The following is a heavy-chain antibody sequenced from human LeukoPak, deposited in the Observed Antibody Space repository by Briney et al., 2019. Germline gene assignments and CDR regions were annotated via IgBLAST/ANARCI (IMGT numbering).Heavy chain of an antibody. D-gene: IGHD6-6*01. CDR3: ARELVPGTYFDY. V-gene: IGHV4-39*07. CDR1: GGSITKNGYY. CDR2: MHYSGST. J-gene: IGHJ4*02. Sequence: PSEPLSLTCSVSGGSITKNGYYWGWIRQSPETGLEWIGSMHYSGSTYYNPSLNSRVTISVDTSKNQFSLKLSSVTAADTAVYYCARELVPGTYFDYWGQGTLVTVSS.